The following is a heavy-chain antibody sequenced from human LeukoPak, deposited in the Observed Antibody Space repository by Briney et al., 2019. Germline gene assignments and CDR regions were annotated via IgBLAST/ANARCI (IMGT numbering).Heavy chain of an antibody. CDR3: ARARYSANDYSDY. J-gene: IGHJ4*02. Sequence: GGSLRLSCAASGFTFSDHYMDWVRQAPGKGLEWVGRIRNKANSYTTEYAASVKGRFTISRDDSMNSLYLQMSSLKTEDTALYYCARARYSANDYSDYWGQGTLVTVSS. CDR1: GFTFSDHY. D-gene: IGHD1-26*01. CDR2: IRNKANSYTT. V-gene: IGHV3-72*01.